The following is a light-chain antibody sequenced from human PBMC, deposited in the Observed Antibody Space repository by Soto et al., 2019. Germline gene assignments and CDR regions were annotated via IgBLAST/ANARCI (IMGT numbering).Light chain of an antibody. J-gene: IGLJ2*01. CDR1: SANIGNND. Sequence: QSVLTQPPSVSAAPGQKVTISCSGGSANIGNNDVAWYQQLPGTAPKLLIYDNNKRPSGIPDRFSGSKSGTSATLGITGLQTGDEADYYCGTWDSSLSGVVFGGGTKLTVL. CDR3: GTWDSSLSGVV. V-gene: IGLV1-51*01. CDR2: DNN.